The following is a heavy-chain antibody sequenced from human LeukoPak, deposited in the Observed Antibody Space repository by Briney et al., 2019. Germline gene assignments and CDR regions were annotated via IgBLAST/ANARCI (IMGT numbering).Heavy chain of an antibody. CDR1: GGTFSSYA. V-gene: IGHV1-69*01. J-gene: IGHJ4*02. Sequence: SVKVSCKASGGTFSSYAISWVRQAPGQGLEWMGGIIPIFGTANYAQKFQGRVTITADESTSTAYMELSSLRSEDTAVYYCARSSSGWSSNDYWGQGTLVTVSS. CDR2: IIPIFGTA. D-gene: IGHD6-19*01. CDR3: ARSSSGWSSNDY.